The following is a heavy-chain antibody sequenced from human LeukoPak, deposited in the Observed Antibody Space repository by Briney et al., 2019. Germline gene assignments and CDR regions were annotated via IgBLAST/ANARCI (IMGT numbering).Heavy chain of an antibody. Sequence: PGGSLRLSCAASGFTFSIYSMNCVSQAPGKGLEWVSYISSGSSAIHYADSVKGRFTISRDNSKNTLYLQMHSLRGEDTAVYYCAKSTIAAVGKDYYYAMDAWGQGTTVTVSS. V-gene: IGHV3-48*01. CDR2: ISSGSSAI. CDR3: AKSTIAAVGKDYYYAMDA. D-gene: IGHD6-13*01. CDR1: GFTFSIYS. J-gene: IGHJ6*02.